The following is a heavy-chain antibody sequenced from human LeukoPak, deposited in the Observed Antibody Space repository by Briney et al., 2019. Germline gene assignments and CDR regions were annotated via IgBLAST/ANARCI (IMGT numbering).Heavy chain of an antibody. V-gene: IGHV3-23*01. D-gene: IGHD1-14*01. CDR3: ARYPHDY. Sequence: GGSLRLSCTASGFTFSDYFMSWVRQFPGKGLEWVSAISGSGGSTYYADSVKGRFTISRDNSKNTLYLQMNSLRAEDTAVYYCARYPHDYWGQGTLVTVSS. J-gene: IGHJ4*02. CDR2: ISGSGGST. CDR1: GFTFSDYF.